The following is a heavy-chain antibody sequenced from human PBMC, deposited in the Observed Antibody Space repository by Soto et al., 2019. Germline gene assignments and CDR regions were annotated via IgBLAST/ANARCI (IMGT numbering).Heavy chain of an antibody. CDR2: MSSGSSYI. J-gene: IGHJ6*02. D-gene: IGHD3-10*01. Sequence: DVQLEESGGGLVKPGGSLRLSCVASEFTFSVYSMNWVRQAPGKGLEWVSSMSSGSSYIYYADSVKGRFTISRDNDKRSLFLHINSLRVYDTAVYYCTRDRVKIRGGYYHYYGMDVWGQGTTDTVSS. CDR1: EFTFSVYS. V-gene: IGHV3-21*02. CDR3: TRDRVKIRGGYYHYYGMDV.